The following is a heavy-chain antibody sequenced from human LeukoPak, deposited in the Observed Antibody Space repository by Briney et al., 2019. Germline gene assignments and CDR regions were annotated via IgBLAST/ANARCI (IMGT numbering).Heavy chain of an antibody. CDR2: IIPILGIA. D-gene: IGHD4-17*01. V-gene: IGHV1-69*04. J-gene: IGHJ6*02. CDR1: GGTFSSYA. Sequence: ASVKVSCKASGGTFSSYAISWVRQAPGQGLEWMGRIIPILGIANYAQKFQGRVTITADKSTSTAYMELSSLRSEDTAVYYCARDWDYGDSKGVYYYYYYGMDVWGQGTTVTVSS. CDR3: ARDWDYGDSKGVYYYYYYGMDV.